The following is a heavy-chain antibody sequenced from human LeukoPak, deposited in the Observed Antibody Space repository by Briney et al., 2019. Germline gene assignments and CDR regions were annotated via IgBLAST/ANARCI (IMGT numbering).Heavy chain of an antibody. CDR3: ARDGRLLDY. V-gene: IGHV3-33*01. D-gene: IGHD2-15*01. J-gene: IGHJ4*02. CDR2: IWYDGSDQ. Sequence: GGSLRLSCVASGFTFRNYGIHWVRQAPGKGLEWVAVIWYDGSDQRYADSVKGRFTISRDNSKNTLYLQMNSLRAEDTAMYYCARDGRLLDYWGQGTLVTVSS. CDR1: GFTFRNYG.